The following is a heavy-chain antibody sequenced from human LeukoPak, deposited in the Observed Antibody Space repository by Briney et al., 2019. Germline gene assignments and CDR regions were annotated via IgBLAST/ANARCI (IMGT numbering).Heavy chain of an antibody. CDR3: ARSSIVGARRYYYMDV. V-gene: IGHV4-4*07. CDR1: GGSISSYY. J-gene: IGHJ6*03. CDR2: IYTSGST. D-gene: IGHD1-26*01. Sequence: SETLSLTCTVSGGSISSYYWSWIRQPAGKGLEWIGRIYTSGSTNYNPSLKSRVTMSVDTSKNQFSLKLSSVTAADTAVYYCARSSIVGARRYYYMDVWGKGTTVTVSS.